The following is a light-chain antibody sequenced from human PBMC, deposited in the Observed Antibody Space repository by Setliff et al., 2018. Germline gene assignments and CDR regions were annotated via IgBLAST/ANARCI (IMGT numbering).Light chain of an antibody. CDR1: SSDVGGYNC. CDR3: SSYTSSSTPYV. Sequence: QSVLTQPASVSGSPGQSITISCTGTSSDVGGYNCVSWYQQHPGKAPKLMIYDVSKRPSGVSNRFSGSKSGNTASLTISGLQAEDEADYYCSSYTSSSTPYVFGTGTKVTVL. V-gene: IGLV2-14*01. CDR2: DVS. J-gene: IGLJ1*01.